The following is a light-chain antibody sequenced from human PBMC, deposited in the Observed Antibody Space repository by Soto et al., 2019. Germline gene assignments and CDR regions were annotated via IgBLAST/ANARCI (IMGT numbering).Light chain of an antibody. CDR2: GVT. CDR1: SSDVGAYNY. J-gene: IGLJ1*01. Sequence: VLTQPASVSGSPGQSITISCTGTSSDVGAYNYVSWYQQYPGKAPKLMIYGVTNRPSGVSNRFSGSKTGNTASLTISGLQAEDEADYYCFSHRGGDSHVFGTGTKLTVL. V-gene: IGLV2-14*01. CDR3: FSHRGGDSHV.